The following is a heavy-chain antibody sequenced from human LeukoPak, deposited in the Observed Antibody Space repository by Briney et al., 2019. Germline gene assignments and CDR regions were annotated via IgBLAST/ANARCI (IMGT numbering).Heavy chain of an antibody. CDR2: MNPNSGNT. V-gene: IGHV1-8*03. J-gene: IGHJ5*02. Sequence: ASVKVSCKASGYTFTSYDINWVRQATGQGLEWMGWMNPNSGNTGYAQKFQGRVTITRNTSISTAYMELSSLRSEDTAVYYCARVRTWAARRMGNWFDPWGQGTLVTVSS. CDR1: GYTFTSYD. CDR3: ARVRTWAARRMGNWFDP. D-gene: IGHD6-6*01.